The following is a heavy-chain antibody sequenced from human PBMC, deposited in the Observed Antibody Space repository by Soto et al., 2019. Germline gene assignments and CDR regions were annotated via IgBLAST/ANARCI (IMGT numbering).Heavy chain of an antibody. CDR1: GYTFTSYG. D-gene: IGHD2-2*01. J-gene: IGHJ5*02. V-gene: IGHV1-18*01. CDR2: ISAYNGNT. Sequence: ASVKVSCKASGYTFTSYGISWVRQAPGQGLEWMGWISAYNGNTNYAQKLQGRVTMTTDTSTSTAYMELRSLRSDDTAVYYCARDNPDIVVVPAWTLWFDPWGQGTLVTVSS. CDR3: ARDNPDIVVVPAWTLWFDP.